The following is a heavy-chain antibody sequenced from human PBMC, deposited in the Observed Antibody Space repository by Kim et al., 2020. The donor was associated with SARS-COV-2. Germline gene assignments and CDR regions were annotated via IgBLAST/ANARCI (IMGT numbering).Heavy chain of an antibody. CDR3: SRGGLTMVGGVTYYYYYGMDV. Sequence: SETLSLTCTVSGGSISSYYWSWIRQPPGKGLEWIGYIYYSGSTNYNPSLKSRVTISVDTSKNQFSLKLSSVTAADTAVYYCSRGGLTMVGGVTYYYYYGMDVWGQGTTVTVSS. J-gene: IGHJ6*02. CDR1: GGSISSYY. V-gene: IGHV4-59*01. D-gene: IGHD3-10*01. CDR2: IYYSGST.